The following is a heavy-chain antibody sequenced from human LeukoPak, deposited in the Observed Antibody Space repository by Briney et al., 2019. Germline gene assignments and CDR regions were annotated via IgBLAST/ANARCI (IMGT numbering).Heavy chain of an antibody. J-gene: IGHJ3*02. D-gene: IGHD2-2*01. CDR1: GFTFSSYE. CDR2: ISSSGSNI. V-gene: IGHV3-48*03. CDR3: ARDIKGQYQDAFDI. Sequence: TGGSLRLSCAASGFTFSSYEMNWVRQAPGKGLEWVSYISSSGSNIKYADSVEGRFTISRGNAKNSVYLQMNSLRAEDTAVYYCARDIKGQYQDAFDIWGQGTMVTVSS.